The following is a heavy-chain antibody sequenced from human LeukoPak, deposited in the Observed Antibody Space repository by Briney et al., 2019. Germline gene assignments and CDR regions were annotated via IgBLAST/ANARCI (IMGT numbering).Heavy chain of an antibody. V-gene: IGHV3-7*03. J-gene: IGHJ4*02. D-gene: IGHD2-21*02. CDR3: AREVVTADFDY. CDR1: GFTFSSYA. Sequence: GGSLRLSCAASGFTFSSYAMSWVRQAPGKGLEWVANIKQDGSEKYYVDSVKGRFTISRDNAKNSLYLQMNSLRAEDTAVYYCAREVVTADFDYWGQGTLVTVSS. CDR2: IKQDGSEK.